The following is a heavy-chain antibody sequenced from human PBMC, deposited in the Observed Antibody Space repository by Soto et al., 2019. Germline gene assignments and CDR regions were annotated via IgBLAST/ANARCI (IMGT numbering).Heavy chain of an antibody. V-gene: IGHV1-69*12. J-gene: IGHJ2*01. Sequence: QVQLVQSGAEVKKPGSSVKVSCKASGGTFSSYAISWVRQAPGQGLEWMGGIIPIFGTANYAQKFQGRVTITADESTSTGYMELSSLRAEDRAVYYCARVVTVVKSFHYWYFDLWGRGTLVTVSS. CDR2: IIPIFGTA. CDR1: GGTFSSYA. CDR3: ARVVTVVKSFHYWYFDL. D-gene: IGHD2-15*01.